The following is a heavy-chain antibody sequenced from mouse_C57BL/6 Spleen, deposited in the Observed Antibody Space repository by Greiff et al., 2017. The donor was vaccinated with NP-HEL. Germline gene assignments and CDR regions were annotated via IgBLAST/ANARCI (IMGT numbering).Heavy chain of an antibody. CDR1: GYAFTNYL. V-gene: IGHV1-54*01. CDR2: INPGSGGT. CDR3: ARSDGYYGDY. D-gene: IGHD2-3*01. J-gene: IGHJ2*01. Sequence: VQLQQSGAELVRPGTSVKVSCKASGYAFTNYLIEWVKQRPGQGLEWIGVINPGSGGTNYNEKFKGKATLTADKSSSTAYMQLSSLTSEDSAVYFCARSDGYYGDYRGQGTTLTVAS.